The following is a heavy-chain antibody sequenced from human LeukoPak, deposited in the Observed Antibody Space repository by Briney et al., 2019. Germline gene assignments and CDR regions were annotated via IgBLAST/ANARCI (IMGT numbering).Heavy chain of an antibody. CDR3: ARDGPSGRWPQFFGAFDI. J-gene: IGHJ3*02. CDR1: GFTVSSNY. CDR2: IYSGGST. Sequence: PGASLRLSCAASGFTVSSNYMSWVRQAPGKGLEWVSVIYSGGSTYYAESVKGRFTISRDNSKNTLYLQMNSLRAEDTAVYYCARDGPSGRWPQFFGAFDIWGQGTMVTVSS. V-gene: IGHV3-53*01. D-gene: IGHD5-24*01.